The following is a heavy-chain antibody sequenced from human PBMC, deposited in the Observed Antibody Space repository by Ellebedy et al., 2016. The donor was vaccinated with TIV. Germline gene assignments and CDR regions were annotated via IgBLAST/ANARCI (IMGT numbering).Heavy chain of an antibody. CDR3: VHRPRGSLYSGGFDH. D-gene: IGHD3-16*01. Sequence: SGPTLVKPTQTLTLTCTFSGFSLSNTGEGVGWIRQPPGKALEWLALIYWDDDERYNPSLKCRLTVTKDTSKNQVVLTMTNMDPVDTATYYCVHRPRGSLYSGGFDHWGQGTLVAVSS. CDR2: IYWDDDE. J-gene: IGHJ5*02. CDR1: GFSLSNTGEG. V-gene: IGHV2-5*02.